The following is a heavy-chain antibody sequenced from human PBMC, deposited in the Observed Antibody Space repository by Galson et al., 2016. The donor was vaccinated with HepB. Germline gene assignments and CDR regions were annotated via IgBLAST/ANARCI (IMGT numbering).Heavy chain of an antibody. J-gene: IGHJ3*02. V-gene: IGHV6-1*01. D-gene: IGHD2-8*02. CDR2: TYCRSSRNN. CDR1: GDSVSRYSAA. CDR3: ATGRDNAFDS. Sequence: CAISGDSVSRYSAAWNWIRQSPSRGLEWLGRTYCRSSRNNEYAVSVKSRITIEPDTSKNQLSLQLNSVTPEDTAIYYCATGRDNAFDSWGQGTVVIVSS.